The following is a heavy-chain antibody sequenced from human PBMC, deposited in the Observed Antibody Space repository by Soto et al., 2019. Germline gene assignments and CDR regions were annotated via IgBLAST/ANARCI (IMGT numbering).Heavy chain of an antibody. D-gene: IGHD3-9*01. J-gene: IGHJ6*02. CDR1: GYTFTSYG. Sequence: ASVKVSCKASGYTFTSYGISWVRQAPGQGLEWMGWISAYNGNTNYAQKLQGRVTMTTDTSTSTAYMELRSLRSDGTAVYYCARGIYYDILTGNGMDVWGQGTTVTVSS. V-gene: IGHV1-18*01. CDR3: ARGIYYDILTGNGMDV. CDR2: ISAYNGNT.